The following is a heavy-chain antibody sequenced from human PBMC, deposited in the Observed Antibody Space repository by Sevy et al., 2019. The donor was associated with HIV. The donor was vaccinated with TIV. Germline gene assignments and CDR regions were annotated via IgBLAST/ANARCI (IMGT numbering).Heavy chain of an antibody. D-gene: IGHD6-13*01. CDR2: INAGNGNT. CDR1: GYTFTNYA. Sequence: ASVKVSCKASGYTFTNYAMHWVRQAPGQRLEWMGWINAGNGNTKYSQRFQSRVTITRDTSASTAYMELSSLRSEDTAVYYCARGFGSSWFDTFDYWGQGTLVTVSS. CDR3: ARGFGSSWFDTFDY. J-gene: IGHJ4*02. V-gene: IGHV1-3*01.